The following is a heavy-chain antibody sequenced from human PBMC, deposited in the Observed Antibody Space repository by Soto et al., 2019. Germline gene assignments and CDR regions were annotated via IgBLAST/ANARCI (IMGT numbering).Heavy chain of an antibody. CDR1: GFTFSSYD. V-gene: IGHV3-13*01. J-gene: IGHJ4*02. CDR3: ARGRGTGLYYFDY. D-gene: IGHD2-8*02. CDR2: IGTAGVT. Sequence: EVQLVESGGGLVQPGGSLRLSCAASGFTFSSYDMHWVRQVTGKGLELVSAIGTAGVTYYPVSVKGRFTISRENARNSLYLQINSLRDEDTAVYYCARGRGTGLYYFDYWGQGTLVTVS.